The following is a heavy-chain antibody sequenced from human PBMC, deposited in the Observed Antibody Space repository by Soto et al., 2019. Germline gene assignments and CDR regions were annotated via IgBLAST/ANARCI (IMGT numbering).Heavy chain of an antibody. CDR2: IIPIFGTA. CDR3: ARDRQLAYSDYYGMDV. V-gene: IGHV1-69*13. D-gene: IGHD6-13*01. J-gene: IGHJ6*02. CDR1: GGTFSSYA. Sequence: ASVKVSCKASGGTFSSYAISWVRQAPGQGLEWMGGIIPIFGTANYAQKFQGRVTITADESTSTAYMELSSLRSEDTAVYYCARDRQLAYSDYYGMDVWGQGTTVTVSS.